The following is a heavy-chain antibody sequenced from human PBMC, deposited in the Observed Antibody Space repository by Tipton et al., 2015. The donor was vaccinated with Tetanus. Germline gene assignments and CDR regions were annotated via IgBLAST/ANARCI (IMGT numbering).Heavy chain of an antibody. J-gene: IGHJ6*02. CDR3: AKDQVSKIVLALSYGMDV. CDR2: ISDSGGTT. V-gene: IGHV3-23*01. Sequence: SLRLSCAASGFTFSDYSMNWVRQAPGKGLEWVSSISDSGGTTYYAGSVKGRFTLSRDNSKYTLYLQMNSLRVEDTAVYYCAKDQVSKIVLALSYGMDVWGQATLVAVSS. D-gene: IGHD3-22*01. CDR1: GFTFSDYS.